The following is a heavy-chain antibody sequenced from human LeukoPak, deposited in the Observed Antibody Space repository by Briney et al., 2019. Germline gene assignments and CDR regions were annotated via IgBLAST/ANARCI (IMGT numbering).Heavy chain of an antibody. CDR1: GGSISSGDYY. V-gene: IGHV4-30-4*01. CDR2: MYYSGSI. Sequence: SQTLSLTCTVSGGSISSGDYYWSWIRQPPGKGLEWIGYMYYSGSIYYNPSLKSRVTISVDTSKNQFSLKLNSVTAADTAVYYCARYSGSYYLDYWGQGTLVTVSS. J-gene: IGHJ4*02. CDR3: ARYSGSYYLDY. D-gene: IGHD1-26*01.